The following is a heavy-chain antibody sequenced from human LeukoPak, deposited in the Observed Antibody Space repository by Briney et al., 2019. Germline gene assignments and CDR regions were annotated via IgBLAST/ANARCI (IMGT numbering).Heavy chain of an antibody. Sequence: GGSLRLSCAASGFTFRSYAMNWVRQAPGKGLECVSAISDSGDSTYYADSVNGRFTVSRDNSKNTLYLQMNSLRAEDTAVYYCARDLRGIRDYWGQGTLVTVSS. CDR2: ISDSGDST. V-gene: IGHV3-23*01. CDR3: ARDLRGIRDY. D-gene: IGHD2-15*01. J-gene: IGHJ4*02. CDR1: GFTFRSYA.